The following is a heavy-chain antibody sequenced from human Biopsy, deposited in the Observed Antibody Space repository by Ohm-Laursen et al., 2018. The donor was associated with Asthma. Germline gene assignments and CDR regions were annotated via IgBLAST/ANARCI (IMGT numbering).Heavy chain of an antibody. CDR3: ASQSSGPDFWSGYYYFDY. CDR2: ISYNGSNK. CDR1: GFTFSSYG. V-gene: IGHV3-30*03. D-gene: IGHD3-3*01. J-gene: IGHJ4*02. Sequence: RSLRLSCTASGFTFSSYGMHWVRQAPGKGLEWVAVISYNGSNKYNADSVKGRFTISRDNSKNTLYLQMNSLRAEDTAVYYCASQSSGPDFWSGYYYFDYWGQGTLVTVSS.